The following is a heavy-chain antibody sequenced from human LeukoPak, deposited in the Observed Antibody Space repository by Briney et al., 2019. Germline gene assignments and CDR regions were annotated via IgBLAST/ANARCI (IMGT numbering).Heavy chain of an antibody. CDR2: INNSGST. Sequence: SETLSLTCAVYGGSFSGYYWSWIRQPPGKGLEWVGEINNSGSTNYNPSLKSRVTISVDTSKNQFSLKLSSVTAADTAVYYCARGGLLLWFGEIRYNWFDPWGQGTLVTVSS. CDR1: GGSFSGYY. CDR3: ARGGLLLWFGEIRYNWFDP. V-gene: IGHV4-34*01. D-gene: IGHD3-10*01. J-gene: IGHJ5*02.